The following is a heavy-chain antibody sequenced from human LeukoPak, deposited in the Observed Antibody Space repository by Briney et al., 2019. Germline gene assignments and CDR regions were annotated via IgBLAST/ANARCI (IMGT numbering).Heavy chain of an antibody. CDR3: AKDSFTMVRGVIPYMDV. D-gene: IGHD3-10*01. J-gene: IGHJ6*03. Sequence: GGSLRLSCAASGFTFAGHTMTWLRQAPGKGLGWVSIIGGRDDRTYYADSVEGRFTISRDNSKNTLYLQMNSLRAEDTAVYYCAKDSFTMVRGVIPYMDVWGKGTTVTVSS. CDR2: IGGRDDRT. V-gene: IGHV3-23*01. CDR1: GFTFAGHT.